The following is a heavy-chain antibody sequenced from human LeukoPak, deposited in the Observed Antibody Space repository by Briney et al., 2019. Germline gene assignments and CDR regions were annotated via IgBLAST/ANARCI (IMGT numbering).Heavy chain of an antibody. CDR1: GFTLSSYA. V-gene: IGHV3-23*01. CDR3: AKSSGWSYDAFDI. D-gene: IGHD6-19*01. Sequence: PGRSLRLSCAASGFTLSSYAMSWVRQAPGKGLEWVSAISGSGGSTYYADSGKGRFTISRDNSKNTLYLQMDSLRAEDTAVYYCAKSSGWSYDAFDIWGQGTMVTVSS. J-gene: IGHJ3*02. CDR2: ISGSGGST.